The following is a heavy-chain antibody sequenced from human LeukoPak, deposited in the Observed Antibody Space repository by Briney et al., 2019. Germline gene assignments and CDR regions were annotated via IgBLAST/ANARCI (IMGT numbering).Heavy chain of an antibody. CDR3: ARAGYCSSTSCFDY. J-gene: IGHJ4*02. CDR2: IYSGGST. V-gene: IGHV3-66*01. Sequence: PGGSLRLSCAASGFTVSSNYMSWVRQAPGNGLEWVSVIYSGGSTYYADSVKGRFTISRDNSKNTLYLQMNSLRAEDTAVYYCARAGYCSSTSCFDYWGQGTLVTVSS. CDR1: GFTVSSNY. D-gene: IGHD2-2*01.